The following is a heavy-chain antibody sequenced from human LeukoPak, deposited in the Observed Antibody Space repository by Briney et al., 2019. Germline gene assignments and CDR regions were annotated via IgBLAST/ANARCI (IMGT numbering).Heavy chain of an antibody. V-gene: IGHV3-23*01. J-gene: IGHJ1*01. CDR2: ISGSGSTT. CDR3: AKDKNSGYQLAAEYFHH. D-gene: IGHD3-22*01. Sequence: GGSLRLSCAASGFTFNNYAMTWVRQAPGKGLEWVSTISGSGSTTYYSDSVKGRFTISRDNSKNTLSLQMNSLRVEDTAICYCAKDKNSGYQLAAEYFHHWGQGTLVTVSS. CDR1: GFTFNNYA.